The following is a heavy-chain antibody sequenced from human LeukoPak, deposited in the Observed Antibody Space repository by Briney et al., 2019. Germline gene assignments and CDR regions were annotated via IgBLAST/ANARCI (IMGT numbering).Heavy chain of an antibody. V-gene: IGHV1-69*05. CDR2: IIPIFGTA. J-gene: IGHJ4*02. Sequence: GASVKVSCKASGYTFTSYGISWVRQAPGQGLEWMGGIIPIFGTANYAQKFQGRVTITTDESTSTAYMELSSLRSEDTAVYYCARDLYDFWSGYFDYWGQGTLVTVSS. CDR3: ARDLYDFWSGYFDY. D-gene: IGHD3-3*01. CDR1: GYTFTSYG.